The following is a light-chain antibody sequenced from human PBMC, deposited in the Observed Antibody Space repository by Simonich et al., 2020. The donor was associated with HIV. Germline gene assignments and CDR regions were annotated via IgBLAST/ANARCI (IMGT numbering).Light chain of an antibody. CDR2: GTS. J-gene: IGKJ2*01. CDR1: QSVSSN. CDR3: QQYNNWPLL. Sequence: EILMTQSPATLSVSPGERATLSCRASQSVSSNLSWYQQKLGQPPRLLIYGTSTRATGIPARFSGSGSGTEFTLTISSMQSEDFAIYYCQQYNNWPLLFGQGTKVEIK. V-gene: IGKV3-15*01.